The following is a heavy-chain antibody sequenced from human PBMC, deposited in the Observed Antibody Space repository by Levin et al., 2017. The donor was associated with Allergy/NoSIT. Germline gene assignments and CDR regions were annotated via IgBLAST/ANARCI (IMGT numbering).Heavy chain of an antibody. CDR3: ARDLEGFSGYNPYCYMDV. CDR1: GDSISRGFYY. J-gene: IGHJ6*03. V-gene: IGHV4-61*02. Sequence: SETLSLTCSVSGDSISRGFYYWSWIRQPAGEGLEWIWRIYVTGSTTYSPPLKSRVTISLDRSKDQVSLKINSVTAADTAVYYCARDLEGFSGYNPYCYMDVWGKGTTVTVSS. D-gene: IGHD5-12*01. CDR2: IYVTGST.